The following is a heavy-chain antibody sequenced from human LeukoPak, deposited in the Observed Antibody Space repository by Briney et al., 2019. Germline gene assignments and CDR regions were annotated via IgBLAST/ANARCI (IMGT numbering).Heavy chain of an antibody. Sequence: ASVKVSCKASGGTFSSYAISWVRQAPGQGLEWMGGIIPIFGTANYAQKFQGRVTITADESTSTAYMELSSLRSEDTAVYYCARSVFYYDSSGYLFDYWGQGTLVTVSS. CDR1: GGTFSSYA. CDR2: IIPIFGTA. J-gene: IGHJ4*02. CDR3: ARSVFYYDSSGYLFDY. D-gene: IGHD3-22*01. V-gene: IGHV1-69*13.